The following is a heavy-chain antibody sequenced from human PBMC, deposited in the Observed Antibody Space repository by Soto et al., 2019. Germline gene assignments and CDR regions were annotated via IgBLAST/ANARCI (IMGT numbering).Heavy chain of an antibody. Sequence: GGSLRLSCAASGFTFDDYGMSWVRQAPGKGLEWVSGINWNGGSTGYADSVKGRFTISRDNAKNSLYLQMNSLRAEDTALYHCARGRRYCSGGSCYLMAFDIWGQGTMVTVSS. J-gene: IGHJ3*02. CDR1: GFTFDDYG. V-gene: IGHV3-20*01. CDR3: ARGRRYCSGGSCYLMAFDI. CDR2: INWNGGST. D-gene: IGHD2-15*01.